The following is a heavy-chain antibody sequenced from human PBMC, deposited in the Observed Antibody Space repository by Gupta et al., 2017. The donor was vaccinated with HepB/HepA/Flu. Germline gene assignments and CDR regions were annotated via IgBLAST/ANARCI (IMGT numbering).Heavy chain of an antibody. D-gene: IGHD1-1*01. Sequence: EVQLLESGGDLVQPGRSVRLSCTTSGFTFAEHSTSWVRQAPGRGLEWVGFIRSKIGGGTTEYAASVKGRFTISRDDSKSITYLQMNSLKSDDTGVYYCTRVGRGTPRDDWGQGTLVTVSS. J-gene: IGHJ4*02. CDR2: IRSKIGGGTT. V-gene: IGHV3-49*04. CDR1: GFTFAEHS. CDR3: TRVGRGTPRDD.